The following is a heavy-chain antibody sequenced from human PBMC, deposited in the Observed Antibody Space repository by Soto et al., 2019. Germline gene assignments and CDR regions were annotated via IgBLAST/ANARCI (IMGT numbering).Heavy chain of an antibody. V-gene: IGHV3-74*01. J-gene: IGHJ4*02. Sequence: PGGALRLSCATSGFTFSNYWMHWVRQAPGKGPVWVSRINEDESNTHYADSVKGRFTISRDNAKNPLYLQMNSLSAEDTAVYYYARVLLLGYWGPGKGVTVS. D-gene: IGHD3-16*01. CDR1: GFTFSNYW. CDR2: INEDESNT. CDR3: ARVLLLGY.